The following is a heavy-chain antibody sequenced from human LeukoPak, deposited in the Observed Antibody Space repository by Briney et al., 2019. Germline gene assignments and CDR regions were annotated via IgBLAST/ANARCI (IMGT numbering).Heavy chain of an antibody. J-gene: IGHJ5*02. D-gene: IGHD5-24*01. CDR1: GNSFGDYY. V-gene: IGHV4-4*07. CDR3: ARRERWLLTRAAWFDP. CDR2: IYTSGST. Sequence: SETLSLTCTVSGNSFGDYYWSWIRQPAGKGLEWIGRIYTSGSTTYNPSLKSRVTMSVDTSKSQFSLKLSSVTAADTAVYYCARRERWLLTRAAWFDPWGQGTLVTVSS.